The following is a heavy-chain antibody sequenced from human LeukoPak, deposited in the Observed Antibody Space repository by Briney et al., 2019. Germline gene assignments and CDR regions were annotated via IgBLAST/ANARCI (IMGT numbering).Heavy chain of an antibody. V-gene: IGHV1-8*01. CDR2: MNPNSGNT. Sequence: GASVTVSRKASGYTFTSYDNNWVRQAPAPGLEWMGWMNPNSGNTGYAQKFQGRVTMTRNTSISTAYMELSSLRSEDTAVYYCARSYPRLPIDYWGQGTLVTVSS. CDR3: ARSYPRLPIDY. J-gene: IGHJ4*02. CDR1: GYTFTSYD.